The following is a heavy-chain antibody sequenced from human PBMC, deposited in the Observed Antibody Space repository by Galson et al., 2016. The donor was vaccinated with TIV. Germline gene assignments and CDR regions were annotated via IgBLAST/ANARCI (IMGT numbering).Heavy chain of an antibody. CDR1: GFTFGSYG. J-gene: IGHJ4*02. Sequence: SLRLSCAASGFTFGSYGMHWVRQAPGKGLEWVAVMWFDGSDIYYADSVKGRFTISRDNSKNTLYLQMNSLRGEDTAVYYCARARYSNGWFTDFWGQGTLVIVSS. CDR3: ARARYSNGWFTDF. D-gene: IGHD6-19*01. V-gene: IGHV3-33*01. CDR2: MWFDGSDI.